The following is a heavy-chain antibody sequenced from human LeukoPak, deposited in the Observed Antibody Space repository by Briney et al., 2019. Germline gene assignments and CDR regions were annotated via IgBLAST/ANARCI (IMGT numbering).Heavy chain of an antibody. J-gene: IGHJ5*02. CDR3: ARGNYDILTGSPRKAWFDP. Sequence: ASVKVSCKVSGYTLTELSMHWVRQAPGQGLEWMGIINPSGGSTSYAQKFQGRVTMTRDTSTSTVYMELSSLRSEDTAVYYCARGNYDILTGSPRKAWFDPWGQGTLVTVSS. CDR1: GYTLTELS. CDR2: INPSGGST. V-gene: IGHV1-46*01. D-gene: IGHD3-9*01.